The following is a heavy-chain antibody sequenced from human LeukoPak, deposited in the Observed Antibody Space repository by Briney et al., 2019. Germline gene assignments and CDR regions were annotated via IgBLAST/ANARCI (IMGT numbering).Heavy chain of an antibody. CDR2: IKPDGSEK. CDR3: AGSFGDVKNF. J-gene: IGHJ4*01. Sequence: GGSLRLSCAGSGFNFRDHWISWLRQAPEKGPEWVAHIKPDGSEKYYVDSVKGRFIISRDDARNSLSLQMNSLRAEDTAVYYCAGSFGDVKNFWGQGTLVTVSS. D-gene: IGHD3-10*01. CDR1: GFNFRDHW. V-gene: IGHV3-7*01.